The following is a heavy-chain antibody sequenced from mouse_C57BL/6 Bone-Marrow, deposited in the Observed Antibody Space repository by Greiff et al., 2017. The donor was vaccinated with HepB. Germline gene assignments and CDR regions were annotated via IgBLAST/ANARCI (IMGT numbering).Heavy chain of an antibody. CDR3: ARWGDDSYYFDY. V-gene: IGHV1-81*01. D-gene: IGHD2-4*01. J-gene: IGHJ2*01. CDR2: IYPRSGNT. CDR1: GYTFTSYG. Sequence: QVQLKQSGAELARPGASVKLSCKASGYTFTSYGISWVKQRTGQGLEWIGEIYPRSGNTYYNEKFKGKATLTADKSSSTAYMELRSLTSEDSAVYFCARWGDDSYYFDYWGQGTTLTVSS.